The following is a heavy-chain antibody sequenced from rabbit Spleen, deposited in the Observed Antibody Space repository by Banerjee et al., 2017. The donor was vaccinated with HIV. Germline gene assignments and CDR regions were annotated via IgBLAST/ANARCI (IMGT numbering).Heavy chain of an antibody. D-gene: IGHD4-1*01. CDR3: ARAIVPWLGLTRLDL. J-gene: IGHJ3*01. CDR1: GFYFSDRDV. CDR2: INTATGKA. Sequence: QEQLEESGGGLVQPEGSLTLTCKASGFYFSDRDVTCWVRQAPGKGLEWIACINTATGKAVYASWVNGRFTISRNNAQNTVFLQMTSLTAADTATYFCARAIVPWLGLTRLDLWGQGTLVTVS. V-gene: IGHV1S47*01.